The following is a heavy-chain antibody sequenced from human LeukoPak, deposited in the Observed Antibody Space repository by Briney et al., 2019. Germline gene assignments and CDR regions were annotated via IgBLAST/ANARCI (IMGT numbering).Heavy chain of an antibody. CDR2: INPNSGGT. CDR1: GYTFTGYY. Sequence: ASVKVSCKASGYTFTGYYMHWVRQAPGQGLEWMGWINPNSGGTNYAQKFQGRVTMTRDTSISTAYMELSRLRSDDTAVYYCASRSPPRTHITMVRGVIKREYYFDYWGQGTLVTVSS. D-gene: IGHD3-10*01. CDR3: ASRSPPRTHITMVRGVIKREYYFDY. J-gene: IGHJ4*02. V-gene: IGHV1-2*02.